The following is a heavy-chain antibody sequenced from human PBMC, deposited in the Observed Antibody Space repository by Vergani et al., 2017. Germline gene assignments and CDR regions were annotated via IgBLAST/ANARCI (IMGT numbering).Heavy chain of an antibody. D-gene: IGHD3-9*01. J-gene: IGHJ4*02. CDR2: ISPDGFST. CDR1: GYTFTAYY. Sequence: QVQLLQSGSELKKPGASVRLSCKASGYTFTAYYIHWVRQAPEQGLELVGVISPDGFSTFYAQKFQGRVTITRDTSTSTVYVEVTSLRSDDTAVYYCAREPPLTGFFDYWGQGTLVSVSS. CDR3: AREPPLTGFFDY. V-gene: IGHV1-46*03.